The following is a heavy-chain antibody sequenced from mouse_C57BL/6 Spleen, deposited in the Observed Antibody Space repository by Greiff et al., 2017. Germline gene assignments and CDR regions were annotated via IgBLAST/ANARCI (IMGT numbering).Heavy chain of an antibody. CDR3: AREVITTVPYYFDY. D-gene: IGHD1-1*01. J-gene: IGHJ2*01. CDR2: ISYDGSN. Sequence: DVKLQESGPGLVKPSQSLSLTCSVTGYSITSGYYWNWIRQFPGNKLEWMGYISYDGSNNYNPSLKNRISITRDTSKNQFFLKLNSVTTEDTATYYCAREVITTVPYYFDYWGQGTTLTVSS. CDR1: GYSITSGYY. V-gene: IGHV3-6*01.